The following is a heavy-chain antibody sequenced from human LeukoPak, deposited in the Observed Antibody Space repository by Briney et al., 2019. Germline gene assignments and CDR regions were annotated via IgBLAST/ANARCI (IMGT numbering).Heavy chain of an antibody. V-gene: IGHV3-30-3*01. CDR3: ANAKDGFSGYDYLFDY. CDR2: FSYDGSTQ. D-gene: IGHD5-12*01. Sequence: GGSLRLSCAGSGFSFSTYAMHWVRQAPGKGLEWVALFSYDGSTQRYADSVKGRFTISRDNSKNSLYLQMNSLRTEDTAVYYCANAKDGFSGYDYLFDYWGQGTLVTVSS. CDR1: GFSFSTYA. J-gene: IGHJ4*02.